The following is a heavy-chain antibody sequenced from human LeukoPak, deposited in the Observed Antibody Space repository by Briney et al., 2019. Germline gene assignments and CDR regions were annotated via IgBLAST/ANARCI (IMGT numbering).Heavy chain of an antibody. J-gene: IGHJ5*02. CDR2: IYYSGTT. CDR3: AKHLIVTKGWFDP. V-gene: IGHV4-59*08. Sequence: PSETLSLTCTVSGGSISSYYWSWIRQPPGKGLEWIGYIYYSGTTNYNPSLKSRVTISVDTSKNQFSLKLSSVTAADTAVYYCAKHLIVTKGWFDPWGQGILDTVSS. CDR1: GGSISSYY. D-gene: IGHD1-26*01.